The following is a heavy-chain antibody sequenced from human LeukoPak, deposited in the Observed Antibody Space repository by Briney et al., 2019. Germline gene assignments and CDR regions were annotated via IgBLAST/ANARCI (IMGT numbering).Heavy chain of an antibody. J-gene: IGHJ3*02. CDR3: AKGHAWDKYNWNDGPRVPHPDAFDI. Sequence: GGSLRLSCAASGFTFSNYWMHWVRQAPGKGLVWVSRINTDGRSTSYVDSVKGRFTISRDNARNMLYLQMNSLRAEDTAVYYCAKGHAWDKYNWNDGPRVPHPDAFDIWGQGTMVTVSS. V-gene: IGHV3-74*01. D-gene: IGHD1-20*01. CDR1: GFTFSNYW. CDR2: INTDGRST.